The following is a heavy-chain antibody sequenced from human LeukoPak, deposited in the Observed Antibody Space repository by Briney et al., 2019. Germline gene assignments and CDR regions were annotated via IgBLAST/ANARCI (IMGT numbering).Heavy chain of an antibody. CDR3: ARFYQGPKWELPSGFDY. J-gene: IGHJ4*02. CDR2: ISAYNGNT. D-gene: IGHD1-26*01. CDR1: GYTFTSYG. Sequence: ASVKVSCTASGYTFTSYGISWVQQAPGQGLEWMGWISAYNGNTNYAQKLQGRVTMTTDTSTSTAYMELRSLRSDDTAVYYCARFYQGPKWELPSGFDYWGQGTLVTVSS. V-gene: IGHV1-18*01.